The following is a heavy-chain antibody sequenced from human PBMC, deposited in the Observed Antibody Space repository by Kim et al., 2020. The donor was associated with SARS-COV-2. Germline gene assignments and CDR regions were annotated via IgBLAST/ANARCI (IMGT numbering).Heavy chain of an antibody. Sequence: SETLSLTCTVSGGSISSGGYYWSWIRQHPGKGLEWIGYIYNTGSTYYNPSLKSRVIISVDTFKNQFSLKLSSVTAADTAVYYCARVGHIVTTGTHDAFDIWGLGTMVTVSS. J-gene: IGHJ3*02. D-gene: IGHD6-13*01. CDR3: ARVGHIVTTGTHDAFDI. CDR2: IYNTGST. V-gene: IGHV4-31*03. CDR1: GGSISSGGYY.